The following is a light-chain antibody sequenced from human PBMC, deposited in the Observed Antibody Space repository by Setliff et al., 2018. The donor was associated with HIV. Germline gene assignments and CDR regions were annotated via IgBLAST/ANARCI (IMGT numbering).Light chain of an antibody. J-gene: IGLJ1*01. CDR2: SSN. Sequence: QSVLTQPPSASGTPGQRVTISCSGSSSNIGSNTVTWYQQLPGTAPKLLIYSSNQRPSGVPDRFAGSKSGTSASLAISGLQSEDEADYYCAAWDDSLNGRVFGTGTK. CDR1: SSNIGSNT. V-gene: IGLV1-44*01. CDR3: AAWDDSLNGRV.